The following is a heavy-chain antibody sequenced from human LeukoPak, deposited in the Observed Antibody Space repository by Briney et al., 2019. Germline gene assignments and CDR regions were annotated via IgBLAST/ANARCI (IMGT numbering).Heavy chain of an antibody. J-gene: IGHJ4*02. D-gene: IGHD5-18*01. Sequence: GGSLRLSCTASGFTFGDYAMSWFRQAPGKGLEWVGFIRSKAYGGTTEYAASVKGRFTISRDDSKSIAYLQMNSLKTEDTAVYYCTSDPRYSYGSYYFVYWGQGTLVTVSS. CDR1: GFTFGDYA. CDR2: IRSKAYGGTT. V-gene: IGHV3-49*03. CDR3: TSDPRYSYGSYYFVY.